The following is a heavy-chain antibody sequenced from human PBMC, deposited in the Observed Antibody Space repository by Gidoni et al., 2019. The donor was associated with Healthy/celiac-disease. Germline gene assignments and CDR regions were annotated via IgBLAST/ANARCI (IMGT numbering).Heavy chain of an antibody. D-gene: IGHD3-9*01. CDR3: ARCNYDNLTGLYYFDY. CDR1: GGSISSYY. CDR2: IYTSGST. V-gene: IGHV4-4*07. Sequence: QVQLQESGPGLVKPSETLSLSCTVSGGSISSYYWSWIRQPAGKGLEWIGRIYTSGSTNYNPPLKSLVTMSVDTSKNQFSLKLSSVTAADTAVYYCARCNYDNLTGLYYFDYWGQGTLVTVSS. J-gene: IGHJ4*02.